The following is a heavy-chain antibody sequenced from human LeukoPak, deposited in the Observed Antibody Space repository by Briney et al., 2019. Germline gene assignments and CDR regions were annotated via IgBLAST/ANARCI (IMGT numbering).Heavy chain of an antibody. Sequence: GGSLRLSCAASGFTFSSYSMNWVRQAPGKGLEWVSYISSSSSTIYYADSVKGRFTISRDNAKNSLYLQMNSLRAEDTVVYYCAKQDYGDYGSLLDYWGQGTLVTVSS. V-gene: IGHV3-48*04. J-gene: IGHJ4*02. CDR3: AKQDYGDYGSLLDY. CDR1: GFTFSSYS. D-gene: IGHD4-17*01. CDR2: ISSSSSTI.